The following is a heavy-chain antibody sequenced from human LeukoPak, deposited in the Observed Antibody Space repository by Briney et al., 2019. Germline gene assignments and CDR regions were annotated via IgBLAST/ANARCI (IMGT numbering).Heavy chain of an antibody. D-gene: IGHD3-10*01. J-gene: IGHJ4*02. CDR1: GFTFNSYS. CDR2: ISGSSTDI. CDR3: ARDLFSGTNYKPLFDY. Sequence: GSLRLSCAASGFTFNSYSMNWVRQAPGKGLEWVSYISGSSTDIKYADSVKGRFTISRDNAKNSLYLQMDSLRDEDTAVYYCARDLFSGTNYKPLFDYWGQGTLVTVSS. V-gene: IGHV3-48*02.